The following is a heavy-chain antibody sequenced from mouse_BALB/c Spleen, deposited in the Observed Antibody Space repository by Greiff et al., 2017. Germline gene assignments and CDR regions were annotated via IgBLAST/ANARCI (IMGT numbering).Heavy chain of an antibody. V-gene: IGHV5-17*02. CDR2: ISSGSSTI. J-gene: IGHJ4*01. D-gene: IGHD2-2*01. Sequence: EVQGVESGGGLVQPGGSRKLSCAASGFTFSSFGMHWVRQAPEKGLEWVAYISSGSSTIYYADTVKGRFTISRDNPKNTLFLQMTSLRYEDTAMYYCARNDGYDDYAMDYWGQGTSVTVSS. CDR1: GFTFSSFG. CDR3: ARNDGYDDYAMDY.